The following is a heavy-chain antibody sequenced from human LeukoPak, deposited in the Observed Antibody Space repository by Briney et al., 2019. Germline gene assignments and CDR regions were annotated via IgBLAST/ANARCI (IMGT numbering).Heavy chain of an antibody. D-gene: IGHD3-10*01. CDR1: GFTFSSYT. Sequence: GGSLRLSCAASGFTFSSYTMNWVRQAPGKGLEWVSYISSSSSTIYYADSVKGRFTISRDNAKNSLYLRMNSLRAEDTAVYYCAGGGFGELFSSDYWGQGTLVTVSS. J-gene: IGHJ4*02. CDR3: AGGGFGELFSSDY. CDR2: ISSSSSTI. V-gene: IGHV3-48*01.